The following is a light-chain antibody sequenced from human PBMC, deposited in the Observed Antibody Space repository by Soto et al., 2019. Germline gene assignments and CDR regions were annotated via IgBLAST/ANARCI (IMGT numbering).Light chain of an antibody. J-gene: IGKJ4*01. Sequence: EIVMTQSPATLSVSPGERATLSCRASQSVSSNLAWYQQKPGQAPRLLIYGASTRATGIPARFSGSGSGTEFTLTISSLQSEEFPVYYCQQYNNWPPLTFGGGTKVEIK. CDR3: QQYNNWPPLT. CDR1: QSVSSN. V-gene: IGKV3-15*01. CDR2: GAS.